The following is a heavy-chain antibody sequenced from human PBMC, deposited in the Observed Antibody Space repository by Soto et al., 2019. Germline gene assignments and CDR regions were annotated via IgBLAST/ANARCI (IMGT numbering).Heavy chain of an antibody. J-gene: IGHJ6*02. CDR3: ARELVRNYYYYGMDV. CDR2: IGTAGDT. Sequence: GGSLRLSCAASGCTFSSYDMHWVRQATGKGLEWVSAIGTAGDTYYPGSVKGRFTISRENAKNSLYLQMNSLRAEDTAVYYCARELVRNYYYYGMDVWGQGTTVTVSS. V-gene: IGHV3-13*01. D-gene: IGHD6-6*01. CDR1: GCTFSSYD.